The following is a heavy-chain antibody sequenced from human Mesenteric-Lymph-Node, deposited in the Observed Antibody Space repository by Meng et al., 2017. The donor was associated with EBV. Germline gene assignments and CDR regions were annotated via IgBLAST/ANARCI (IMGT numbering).Heavy chain of an antibody. CDR3: ASHRYCSSTSCSWFDP. V-gene: IGHV4-4*02. J-gene: IGHJ5*02. CDR2: IYHSGST. CDR1: GGSISSSNW. D-gene: IGHD2-2*01. Sequence: QGQLEESGPGLVKPSGTLSRTCAVSGGSISSSNWWSWVRQPPGKGLEWIGEIYHSGSTNYNPSLKSRVTISVDKSKNQFSLKLSSVTAADTAVYYCASHRYCSSTSCSWFDPWGQGTLVTVSS.